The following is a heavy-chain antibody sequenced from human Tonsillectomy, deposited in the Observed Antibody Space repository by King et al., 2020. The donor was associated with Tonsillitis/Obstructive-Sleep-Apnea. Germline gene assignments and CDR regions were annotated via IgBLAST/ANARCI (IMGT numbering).Heavy chain of an antibody. D-gene: IGHD2-15*01. CDR3: ARDSHSYCSGGSCYPGDFDY. CDR2: ISYDGSNK. V-gene: IGHV3-30*01. CDR1: GFTFSSYA. Sequence: VQLVESGGGVVQPGRSLRLSCAASGFTFSSYAMHWVRQAPGKGLEWVAVISYDGSNKYYADSVKGRFTISRDNSKNTLYLQMISLRAEDTAVYYCARDSHSYCSGGSCYPGDFDYWGQGTLVTVSS. J-gene: IGHJ4*02.